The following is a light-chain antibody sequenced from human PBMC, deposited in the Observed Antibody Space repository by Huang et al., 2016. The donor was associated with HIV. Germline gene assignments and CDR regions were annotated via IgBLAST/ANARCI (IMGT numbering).Light chain of an antibody. J-gene: IGKJ2*01. Sequence: ERVLTQSPGTLSVSPGERATLSCRTRQGIGNSLAWYQLKPGQAPRLLIYETFIRASDIPARFSGGGSEIDFTLTSSGLQSEDSAVYYCQQYHEWPRTFGQGTKVEIK. V-gene: IGKV3-15*01. CDR2: ETF. CDR1: QGIGNS. CDR3: QQYHEWPRT.